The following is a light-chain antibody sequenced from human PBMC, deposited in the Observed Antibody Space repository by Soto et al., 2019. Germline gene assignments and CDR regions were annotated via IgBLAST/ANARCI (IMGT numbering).Light chain of an antibody. CDR3: SSYTSSSSIYV. J-gene: IGLJ1*01. V-gene: IGLV2-14*01. CDR2: EVS. Sequence: QSALTQPASVSGSPGQSITISCTGTSSDVGGYNFVSWYQQHPGKAPKLIIYEVSNRPSGISNRFSGSKSGNSASLTISGLQAEDEADYCCSSYTSSSSIYVFGTVTKLTVL. CDR1: SSDVGGYNF.